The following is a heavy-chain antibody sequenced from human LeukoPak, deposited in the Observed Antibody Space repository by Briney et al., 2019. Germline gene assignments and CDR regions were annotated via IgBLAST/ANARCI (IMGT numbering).Heavy chain of an antibody. V-gene: IGHV3-30*18. Sequence: GGSLRLSCAASGFPFSSYTMHWVRQAPGKGLEWVAVISYDGRNTYYADSVKGRFTISRDHSKNMLYLQMNSLRAEDTAVYYCAKPYYYGSRSYMDYWGQGTLVTVSS. CDR2: ISYDGRNT. D-gene: IGHD3-10*01. CDR1: GFPFSSYT. J-gene: IGHJ4*02. CDR3: AKPYYYGSRSYMDY.